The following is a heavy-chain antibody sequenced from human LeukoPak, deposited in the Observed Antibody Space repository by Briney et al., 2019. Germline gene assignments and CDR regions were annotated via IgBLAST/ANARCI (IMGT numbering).Heavy chain of an antibody. V-gene: IGHV3-9*01. CDR2: ISWNSGRI. CDR1: GFTFDDYA. J-gene: IGHJ4*02. Sequence: GGSLRLSCAASGFTFDDYAMHWVRQAPGKGLEWVSGISWNSGRIGYADSVRGRFTVSRDNAKNSLYLQMNSLGAEDTALYYCARESKQIAAFDYWGQGTLVTVSS. D-gene: IGHD6-13*01. CDR3: ARESKQIAAFDY.